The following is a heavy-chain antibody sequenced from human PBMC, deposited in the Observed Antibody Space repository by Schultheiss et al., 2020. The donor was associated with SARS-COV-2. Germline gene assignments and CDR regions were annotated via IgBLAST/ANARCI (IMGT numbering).Heavy chain of an antibody. V-gene: IGHV4-59*01. CDR1: GGSISSYY. CDR2: IYYSGST. Sequence: SETLSLTWTVSGGSISSYYWSWIRQPPGKGLEWIGYIYYSGSTNYNPSLKSRVTISVDTSKNQFSLKLSSVTAADTAVYYCAGSLGPYYYYYMDVRGKGTTVTVSS. D-gene: IGHD1-26*01. J-gene: IGHJ6*03. CDR3: AGSLGPYYYYYMDV.